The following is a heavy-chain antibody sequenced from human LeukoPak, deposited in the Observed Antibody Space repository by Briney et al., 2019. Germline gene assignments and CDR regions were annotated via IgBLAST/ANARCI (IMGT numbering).Heavy chain of an antibody. D-gene: IGHD3-16*01. CDR3: AATSRGGFDP. CDR2: IVVGSGNT. V-gene: IGHV1-58*02. Sequence: GASVKVSCKTSGITFTSSAMQWVRQARGQRLEWIGWIVVGSGNTNYAQKFQGRVTLTRDMSTSTAYMELSSLGSEDTAVYYCAATSRGGFDPWGQGTLVTVSS. CDR1: GITFTSSA. J-gene: IGHJ5*02.